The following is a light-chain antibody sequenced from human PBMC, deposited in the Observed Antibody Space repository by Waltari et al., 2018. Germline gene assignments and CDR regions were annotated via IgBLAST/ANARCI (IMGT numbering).Light chain of an antibody. Sequence: DIVMTQSPDSLAVSLGARATISCKSSQSVLYSSINKNYLAWYQQKPGQPPKRLIYWASTRESGVPDRFSGSGSGTDFTLTISSLQAEDVAVYYCQQYYNTPLTFGGGTKVEIK. CDR1: QSVLYSSINKNY. CDR2: WAS. CDR3: QQYYNTPLT. J-gene: IGKJ4*01. V-gene: IGKV4-1*01.